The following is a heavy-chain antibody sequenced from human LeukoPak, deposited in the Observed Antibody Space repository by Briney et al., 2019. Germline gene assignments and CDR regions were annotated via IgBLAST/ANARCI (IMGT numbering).Heavy chain of an antibody. Sequence: GGSLRLSCAASGFTFSSYSMNWVRQAPGKGLEWVSSISSSSSYIYYADSVKGRFTISRDNAKNSLYLQMNSLRAEDTAVYYCARDLAAAGTPLDYWGQGTLVTVSS. CDR2: ISSSSSYI. CDR1: GFTFSSYS. V-gene: IGHV3-21*01. D-gene: IGHD6-13*01. CDR3: ARDLAAAGTPLDY. J-gene: IGHJ4*02.